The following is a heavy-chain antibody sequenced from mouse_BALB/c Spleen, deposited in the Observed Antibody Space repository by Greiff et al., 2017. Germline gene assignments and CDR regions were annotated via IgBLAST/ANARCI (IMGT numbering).Heavy chain of an antibody. J-gene: IGHJ2*01. V-gene: IGHV5-9-3*01. CDR2: ISSGGSYT. CDR1: GFTFSSYA. Sequence: EVKLVESGGGLVKPGGSLKLSCAASGFTFSSYAMSWVRQTPEKRLEWVATISSGGSYTYYPDSVKGRFTISRDNAKNTLYLQMSSLRSEDTAMYYCARQGDGSFDYWCQGTTLTVSS. CDR3: ARQGDGSFDY. D-gene: IGHD2-3*01.